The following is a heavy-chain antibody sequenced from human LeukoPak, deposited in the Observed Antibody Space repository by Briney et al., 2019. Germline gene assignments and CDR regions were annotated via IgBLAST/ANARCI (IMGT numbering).Heavy chain of an antibody. Sequence: SETLSLTCTVSGGSISSYYWSWIRQPAGKGPEWIGRIYTSGSTNYNPSLKSRVTMSVDTSKNQFSLKLSSVTAADTAVYYCAREPAVSGYYGMDVWGQGTTVTVSS. CDR2: IYTSGST. CDR3: AREPAVSGYYGMDV. D-gene: IGHD6-19*01. V-gene: IGHV4-4*07. J-gene: IGHJ6*02. CDR1: GGSISSYY.